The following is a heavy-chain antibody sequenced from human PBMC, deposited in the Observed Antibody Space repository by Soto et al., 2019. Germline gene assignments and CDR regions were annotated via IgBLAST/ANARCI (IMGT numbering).Heavy chain of an antibody. V-gene: IGHV3-33*01. Sequence: QVQLVEFGGGVVQPGRSLRLSCAASGFTFSSYGMHWVRQAPGKGLEWVAVIWYDGSNKYYADSVKGRFTISRDNSKNTLYLQMNSLRAEDTAVYYCARDSSGYPSLPDYWGQGTLVTVSS. J-gene: IGHJ4*02. CDR2: IWYDGSNK. CDR1: GFTFSSYG. CDR3: ARDSSGYPSLPDY. D-gene: IGHD3-22*01.